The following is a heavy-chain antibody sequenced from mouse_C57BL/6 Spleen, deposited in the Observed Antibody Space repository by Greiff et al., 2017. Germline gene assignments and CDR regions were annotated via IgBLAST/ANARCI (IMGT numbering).Heavy chain of an antibody. CDR2: IWGDGST. V-gene: IGHV2-3*01. D-gene: IGHD1-1*01. Sequence: VQLQQSGPGLVAPSQSLSITCTVSGFSFTSYGVSWVRQPPGKGLEWLGGIWGDGSTNYHSALISRLRISKDNSKSQVFLKLNRLQTDDTATYYCAKEDPVVDAMDYWGQGTSVTVSS. J-gene: IGHJ4*01. CDR1: GFSFTSYG. CDR3: AKEDPVVDAMDY.